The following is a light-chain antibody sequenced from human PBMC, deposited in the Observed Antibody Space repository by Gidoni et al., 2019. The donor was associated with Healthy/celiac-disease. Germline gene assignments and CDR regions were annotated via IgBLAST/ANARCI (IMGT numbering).Light chain of an antibody. V-gene: IGKV3-11*01. Sequence: EIVLTQSPANLSLSPGERATLSCRASQSVSSYLSWYQQKPGQAPMLLIYDASNMATGIPARFSGSGSGTDFTLTISSLEPEDFAVYYCQQRSNWPPTFGQGTRLEIK. CDR2: DAS. J-gene: IGKJ5*01. CDR3: QQRSNWPPT. CDR1: QSVSSY.